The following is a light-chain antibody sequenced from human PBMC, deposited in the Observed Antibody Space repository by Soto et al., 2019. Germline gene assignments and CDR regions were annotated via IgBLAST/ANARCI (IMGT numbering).Light chain of an antibody. V-gene: IGLV2-23*01. J-gene: IGLJ2*01. CDR2: EGN. CDR3: CSYAGRSTLV. Sequence: QSVLTQPASVSGSPGQSITISCTGTSXDVGSYNLVSWYQQHPGRAPKLMIYEGNKRPSGVSNRFSGSKSGNTASLTISGLQAEDEADYYCCSYAGRSTLVFGGGT. CDR1: SXDVGSYNL.